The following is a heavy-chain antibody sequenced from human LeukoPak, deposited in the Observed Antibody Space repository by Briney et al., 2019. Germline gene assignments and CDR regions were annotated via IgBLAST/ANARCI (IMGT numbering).Heavy chain of an antibody. D-gene: IGHD7-27*01. CDR2: INHSGST. Sequence: PSETLSLTCAVCGGSFSGYYWSWIRQPPGKGLEWIGEINHSGSTNYNPSLKSRVTISVDTSKNQFSLELSSVTAADTAVYYCARGRGWRTGLYFDYWGQGNLVTVSS. CDR3: ARGRGWRTGLYFDY. V-gene: IGHV4-34*01. J-gene: IGHJ4*02. CDR1: GGSFSGYY.